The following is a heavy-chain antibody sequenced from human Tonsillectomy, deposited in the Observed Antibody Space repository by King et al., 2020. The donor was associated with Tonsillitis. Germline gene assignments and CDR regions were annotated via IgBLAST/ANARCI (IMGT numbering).Heavy chain of an antibody. CDR1: GFTFSSYA. J-gene: IGHJ5*02. V-gene: IGHV3-23*03. CDR3: AKNPYVSRINWFDP. D-gene: IGHD6-13*01. CDR2: IYSGGSTT. Sequence: VQLVESGGGLIQPGGSLRLSCAASGFTFSSYAMSWVRQAPGKGLEWVSGIYSGGSTTYYADSVKGRFTISRDDSKNTVYLQMNSLRAEDTAVYYSAKNPYVSRINWFDPWGQGILVIVSS.